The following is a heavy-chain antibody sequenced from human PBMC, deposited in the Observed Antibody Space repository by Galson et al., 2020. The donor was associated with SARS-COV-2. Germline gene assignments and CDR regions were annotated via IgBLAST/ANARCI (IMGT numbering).Heavy chain of an antibody. CDR2: IIASSGTP. J-gene: IGHJ4*02. D-gene: IGHD3-22*01. V-gene: IGHV1-69*13. Sequence: SVQVSCKASGGTFSSYAIVWVRQAPGQGLEWMGGIIASSGTPNYAQKFQGRVTITADEFTSTAYMELSSLGSEDTAVYYCARELRDSSGFYWAGGLGTLVIGSA. CDR1: GGTFSSYA. CDR3: ARELRDSSGFYWA.